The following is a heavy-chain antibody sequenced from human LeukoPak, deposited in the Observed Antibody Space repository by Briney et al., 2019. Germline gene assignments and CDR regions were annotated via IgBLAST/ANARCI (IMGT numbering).Heavy chain of an antibody. J-gene: IGHJ4*02. Sequence: SETLSLTCAVYGGSFSGYYWSWIRQPPGKGLEWIGEINHSGSTNYNPSLKSRVTLTIDTSKKEVSLKLTSMTAADTSIYFCATSTKVVRPDSWDSWGQGTLVTVSS. CDR3: ATSTKVVRPDSWDS. CDR1: GGSFSGYY. D-gene: IGHD4-11*01. CDR2: INHSGST. V-gene: IGHV4-34*01.